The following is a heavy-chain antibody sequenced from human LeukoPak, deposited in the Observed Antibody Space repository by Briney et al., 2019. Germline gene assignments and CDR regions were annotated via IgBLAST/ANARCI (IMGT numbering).Heavy chain of an antibody. V-gene: IGHV1-2*02. D-gene: IGHD2-15*01. CDR3: ARDRERYRNYYYSMDV. J-gene: IGHJ6*03. CDR1: GYTFSGYH. CDR2: INPNSGGT. Sequence: ASVKVSCKASGYTFSGYHMHWVRQAPGHGLEWMGWINPNSGGTNYAQKFQGRVTMTRDTSISTAYMELSGLISDDTAVYYCARDRERYRNYYYSMDVWGKGTTVTVSS.